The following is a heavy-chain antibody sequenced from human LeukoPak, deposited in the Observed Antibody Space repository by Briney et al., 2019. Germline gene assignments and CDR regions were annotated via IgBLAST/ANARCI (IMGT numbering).Heavy chain of an antibody. V-gene: IGHV4-4*07. CDR3: AGRDANVHIVPTLFPFYY. D-gene: IGHD5-12*01. Sequence: PSETLSLTCTVSVGSISSYHWSWFGQAAGKEVEGVGCMNKCGSTNFNPSLKSRVTISVDTSRNQFSLKLSSVTVADTAVYYCAGRDANVHIVPTLFPFYYRGQGTLVTVSS. J-gene: IGHJ4*02. CDR2: MNKCGST. CDR1: VGSISSYH.